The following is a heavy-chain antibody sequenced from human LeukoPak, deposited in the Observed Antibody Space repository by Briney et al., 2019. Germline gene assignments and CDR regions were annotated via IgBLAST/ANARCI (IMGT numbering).Heavy chain of an antibody. J-gene: IGHJ6*02. V-gene: IGHV1-18*01. CDR1: GYTFTSYG. CDR2: ISAYNGNT. D-gene: IGHD3-3*01. CDR3: ARLIELRSTGAYGMDV. Sequence: EASVTVSCTASGYTFTSYGISWVRQAPGQGGEGVGWISAYNGNTNYAQKLQGRVTMTTDTSTSTAYMELRSLRSDDTAVYYCARLIELRSTGAYGMDVWGQGTTVTVSS.